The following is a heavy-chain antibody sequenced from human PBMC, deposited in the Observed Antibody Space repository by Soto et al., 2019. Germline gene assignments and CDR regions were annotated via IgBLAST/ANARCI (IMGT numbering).Heavy chain of an antibody. CDR1: SGSFSGYY. D-gene: IGHD6-25*01. Sequence: PSETLSLTCAVYSGSFSGYYWSWIRQPPGKGLEWIAEINHSGSTNYNPSLKSRVTISVDTSKNQFFLNLRSVTAADTAVYYCATSGTAWNNWFDPWGQGILVTVSS. V-gene: IGHV4-34*01. CDR2: INHSGST. CDR3: ATSGTAWNNWFDP. J-gene: IGHJ5*02.